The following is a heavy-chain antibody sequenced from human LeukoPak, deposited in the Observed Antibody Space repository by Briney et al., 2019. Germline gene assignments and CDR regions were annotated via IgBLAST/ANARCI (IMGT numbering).Heavy chain of an antibody. D-gene: IGHD1-1*01. CDR2: ISYDGSNK. CDR1: GFTFSSYA. CDR3: ARDAPPSQTGTSPY. V-gene: IGHV3-30-3*01. Sequence: PGGSLRLSCAASGFTFSSYAMHWVRQAPGKGLEWVAVISYDGSNKYYADSVKGRFTISRDNSKNTLYLQMNSLRAEDTAVYYCARDAPPSQTGTSPYWGQGTLVTVSS. J-gene: IGHJ4*02.